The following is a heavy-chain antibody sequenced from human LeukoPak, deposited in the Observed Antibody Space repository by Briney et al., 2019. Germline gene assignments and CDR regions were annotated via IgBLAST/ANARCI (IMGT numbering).Heavy chain of an antibody. CDR2: INWNGGST. CDR1: GFTFDDYG. V-gene: IGHV3-20*04. Sequence: GGSLRLSCAASGFTFDDYGMSWVRQAPGKGLEWVSGINWNGGSTGYADSVKGRFTISRDNAKNSLYLQMNSLRAEDTALYYCARDGCSGTSCYFIDYWGQGTLVTVSS. D-gene: IGHD2-2*01. J-gene: IGHJ4*02. CDR3: ARDGCSGTSCYFIDY.